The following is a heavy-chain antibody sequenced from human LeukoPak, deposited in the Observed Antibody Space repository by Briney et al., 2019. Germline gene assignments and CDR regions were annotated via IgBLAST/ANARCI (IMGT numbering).Heavy chain of an antibody. V-gene: IGHV1-2*04. CDR3: ARFLYDSSGYYYNY. CDR1: GYTFTGYY. D-gene: IGHD3-22*01. Sequence: ASVKVSCKASGYTFTGYYMHWVRQAPGQGLEWMGWINPNSGGTNYAQKFQGWVTMTRDTSISTAYMELSRLRSDDTAVYYCARFLYDSSGYYYNYWGQGTLVTVSS. CDR2: INPNSGGT. J-gene: IGHJ4*02.